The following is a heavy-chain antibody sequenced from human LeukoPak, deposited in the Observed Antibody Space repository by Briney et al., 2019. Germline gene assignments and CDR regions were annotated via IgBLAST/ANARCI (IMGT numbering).Heavy chain of an antibody. CDR3: ARRNFCSSTSCYTNENWFDP. CDR1: GGSISSSSYY. J-gene: IGHJ5*02. Sequence: SETLSLTCTVSGGSISSSSYYWGWIRQPPGKGLEWIGSIYYRRSTYYNPSLKSRVTTSVDTSKNQFSLKLSSVTAADTAVYYCARRNFCSSTSCYTNENWFDPWGQGTLVTVSS. V-gene: IGHV4-39*01. D-gene: IGHD2-2*01. CDR2: IYYRRST.